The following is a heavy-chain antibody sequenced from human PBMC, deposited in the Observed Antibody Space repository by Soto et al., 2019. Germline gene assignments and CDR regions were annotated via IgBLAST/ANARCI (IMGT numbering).Heavy chain of an antibody. Sequence: GASVKVSCKASGGTFSSYAISWVRQAPGQGLEWMGGIIPIFGTANYAQKFQGRVTITADESTSTAYMELSSLRSEDTVVYYCARDRYFDSVVVPAAPTGDYGMDVGGQGTTVTVSS. CDR3: ARDRYFDSVVVPAAPTGDYGMDV. CDR1: GGTFSSYA. J-gene: IGHJ6*02. V-gene: IGHV1-69*13. D-gene: IGHD2-2*01. CDR2: IIPIFGTA.